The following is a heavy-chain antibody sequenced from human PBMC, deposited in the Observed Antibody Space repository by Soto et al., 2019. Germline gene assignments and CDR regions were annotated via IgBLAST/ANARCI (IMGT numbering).Heavy chain of an antibody. Sequence: SETLSLTCTVSGGSISSYCWSWIRQPAGKGLEWIGRIYTSGSTNYNPSLKSRVTMSVDTSKNQFSLKLSSVTAADTAVYYCARDGPLYYDVWSGYYSPYYGMDVWGEGTTVTDSS. CDR1: GGSISSYC. J-gene: IGHJ6*04. CDR3: ARDGPLYYDVWSGYYSPYYGMDV. D-gene: IGHD3-3*01. V-gene: IGHV4-4*07. CDR2: IYTSGST.